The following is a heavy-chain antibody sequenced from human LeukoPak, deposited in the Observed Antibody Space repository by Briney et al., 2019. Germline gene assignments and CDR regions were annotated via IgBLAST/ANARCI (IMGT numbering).Heavy chain of an antibody. Sequence: ASVKVSCKASGYTFTGYYMHWVRQAPGQGLEWMGWINPNSGGTNYAQKFQGRVTMTRDTSISTAYMELSRLRSDDTAVYYCARVGIRFPFSGRAFDIWGQGTMVTVSS. D-gene: IGHD3-3*01. CDR1: GYTFTGYY. J-gene: IGHJ3*02. CDR3: ARVGIRFPFSGRAFDI. V-gene: IGHV1-2*02. CDR2: INPNSGGT.